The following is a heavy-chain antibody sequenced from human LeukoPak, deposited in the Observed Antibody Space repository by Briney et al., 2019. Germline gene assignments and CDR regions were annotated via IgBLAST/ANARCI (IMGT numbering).Heavy chain of an antibody. CDR1: GFTFDDYA. CDR3: ASGGYYYDSSGYLDY. CDR2: MSSSSSTI. Sequence: GRSLRLSCAASGFTFDDYAMHWVRQAPGKGLEWVSYMSSSSSTIYYADSVKGRFTISRDNAKNSLYLQMNSLRAEDTAVYYCASGGYYYDSSGYLDYWGQGTLVTVSS. J-gene: IGHJ4*02. D-gene: IGHD3-22*01. V-gene: IGHV3-48*01.